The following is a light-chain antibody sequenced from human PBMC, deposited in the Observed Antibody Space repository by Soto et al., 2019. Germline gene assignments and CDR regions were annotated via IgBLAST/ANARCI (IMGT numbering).Light chain of an antibody. CDR2: GAS. V-gene: IGKV3-15*01. CDR3: QQYNNWPPAT. CDR1: QSVSSN. J-gene: IGKJ1*01. Sequence: EIVMTQSPATLSVSPGERATLSCRASQSVSSNLAWYQQKPGQAPRLLIYGASTRATGIPARFSGSGSGTEFTLTISSLQSEDFAVYYCQQYNNWPPATLGQRTKVEIK.